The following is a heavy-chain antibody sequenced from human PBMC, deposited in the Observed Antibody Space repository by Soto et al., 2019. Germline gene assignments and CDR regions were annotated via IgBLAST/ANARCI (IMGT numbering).Heavy chain of an antibody. D-gene: IGHD3-16*01. Sequence: EVQLVESGGGLAQSGGSLRLSCAASGFMFNDYEMNWVRQAPGKGLEWVSYISEGGTTTHYTDSVTGRFTISRDHAKESLYLQMNSLPPEDTATYFCVRDARGGGLLLWDCWGQGVVVSVSS. CDR1: GFMFNDYE. CDR2: ISEGGTTT. CDR3: VRDARGGGLLLWDC. V-gene: IGHV3-48*03. J-gene: IGHJ4*02.